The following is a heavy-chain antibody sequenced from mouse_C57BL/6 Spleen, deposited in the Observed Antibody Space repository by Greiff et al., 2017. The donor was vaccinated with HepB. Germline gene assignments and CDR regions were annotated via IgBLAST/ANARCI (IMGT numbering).Heavy chain of an antibody. J-gene: IGHJ2*01. CDR3: ARGLLYYFDY. CDR2: ISYDGSN. CDR1: GYSITSGYY. Sequence: EVQLQQSGPGLVKPSQSLSLTCSVTGYSITSGYYWNWIRQFPGNKLEWMGYISYDGSNNYNPSLKNRISITRDTSKNQFFLKLNSVTTEDTATYYWARGLLYYFDYWGQGTTLTVSS. V-gene: IGHV3-6*01.